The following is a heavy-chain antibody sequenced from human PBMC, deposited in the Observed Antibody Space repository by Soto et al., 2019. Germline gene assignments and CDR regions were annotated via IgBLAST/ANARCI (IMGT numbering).Heavy chain of an antibody. CDR1: GDSLSSSYYY. Sequence: QLQLQESGPGLVKPSETLSLTCSVSGDSLSSSYYYWGWIRQPPGERLEGIASVDYTGSAYYSPSLRSRVTISVETSNNDFSLKVDSVSAADTALYYCARQGINRGFGPGAFDIWGQGTTVIVSS. CDR2: VDYTGSA. CDR3: ARQGINRGFGPGAFDI. D-gene: IGHD1-20*01. J-gene: IGHJ3*02. V-gene: IGHV4-39*01.